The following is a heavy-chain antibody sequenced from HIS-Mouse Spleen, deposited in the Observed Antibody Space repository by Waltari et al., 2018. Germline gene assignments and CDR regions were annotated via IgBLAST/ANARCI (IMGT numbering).Heavy chain of an antibody. CDR2: IIPIFGTA. J-gene: IGHJ1*01. CDR1: GGPFSSHA. D-gene: IGHD6-13*01. CDR3: ARDGRQQLGYFQH. V-gene: IGHV1-69*01. Sequence: QVQLVQSGAAVTKPGSSVKVSCKASGGPFSSHAIRWVRRAPGQGLEWMGGIIPIFGTANYAQKFQGRVTITADESTSTAYMELSSLRSEDTAVYYCARDGRQQLGYFQHWGQGTLVTVSS.